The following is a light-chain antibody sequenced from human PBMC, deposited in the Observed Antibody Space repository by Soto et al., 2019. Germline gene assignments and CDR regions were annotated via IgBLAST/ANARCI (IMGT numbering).Light chain of an antibody. CDR2: EVT. CDR1: SSDVGGYNH. CDR3: SSYASSSSYV. Sequence: QSALTQPASVSGSPGQSITISCTGTSSDVGGYNHVSWYQIHPGKAPKLIIYEVTSRPSGVSYRFSGSKSGNSASLTISGLHAEDEADDYCSSYASSSSYVFGGGTKLTVL. V-gene: IGLV2-14*01. J-gene: IGLJ1*01.